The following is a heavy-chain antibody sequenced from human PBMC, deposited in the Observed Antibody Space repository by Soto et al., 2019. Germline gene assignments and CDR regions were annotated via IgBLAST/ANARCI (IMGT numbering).Heavy chain of an antibody. Sequence: GESLKISCKGSVYSFTSYWISWVRQMPGKGLEWMGRIDPSDSYTNYSPSFQGHVTISADKSISTAYLQWSSLKASDTAMYYCARHLDVDTAMVTIYYYYGMDVWGQGTTVTVSS. CDR1: VYSFTSYW. CDR3: ARHLDVDTAMVTIYYYYGMDV. J-gene: IGHJ6*02. D-gene: IGHD5-18*01. V-gene: IGHV5-10-1*01. CDR2: IDPSDSYT.